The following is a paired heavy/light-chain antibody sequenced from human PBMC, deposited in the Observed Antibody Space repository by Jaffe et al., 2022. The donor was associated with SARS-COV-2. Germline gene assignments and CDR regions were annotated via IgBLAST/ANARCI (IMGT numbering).Heavy chain of an antibody. J-gene: IGHJ4*02. CDR1: GTTFDAWA. CDR3: AKDMGNLGEFSSTLDS. V-gene: IGHV3-43D*03. Sequence: EVPLVQSGGGVVRPGGSLRLSCESSGTTFDAWALHWVRQAPGKALEWVSVISWDSGTTYYADSVKGRFSVSRDNSKKSLFLQMESLRTEDTAFYYCAKDMGNLGEFSSTLDSWGQGALVTVSS. CDR2: ISWDSGTT. D-gene: IGHD3-16*02.
Light chain of an antibody. Sequence: DIQMTQSPSSLSASVGDRVTITCRASQHIDKYLNWYQQKPGKAPKLLIYEASSVQSGVPSRFSGSGSGTDFTLTISSLQREDFATYFCQQSLNARPAFGQGTRVEIK. CDR1: QHIDKY. CDR3: QQSLNARPA. CDR2: EAS. V-gene: IGKV1-39*01. J-gene: IGKJ1*01.